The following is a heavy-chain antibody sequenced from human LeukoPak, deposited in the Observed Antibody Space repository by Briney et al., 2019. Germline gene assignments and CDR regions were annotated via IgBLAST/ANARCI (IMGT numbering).Heavy chain of an antibody. CDR2: INPSGGSA. CDR1: GYTFTSYY. CDR3: ARERSSEWSPHGAFDY. J-gene: IGHJ4*02. V-gene: IGHV1-46*01. D-gene: IGHD3-3*01. Sequence: ASVKVSCKASGYTFTSYYMHWVRQAPGQGLEWMGIINPSGGSASYAQKFQGRVTMTRDTSTSTVYMELSSLRSEDTAVYYCARERSSEWSPHGAFDYWGQGTLVTVSS.